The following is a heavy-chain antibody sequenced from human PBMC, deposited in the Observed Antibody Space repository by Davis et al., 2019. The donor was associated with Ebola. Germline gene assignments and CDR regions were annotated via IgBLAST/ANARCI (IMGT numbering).Heavy chain of an antibody. CDR2: ISYDGSNK. V-gene: IGHV3-30-3*01. D-gene: IGHD3-3*01. CDR1: GFTFSSYA. J-gene: IGHJ6*02. Sequence: GESLKISCAASGFTFSSYAMHWVRQAPGKGLEWVAVISYDGSNKYYADSVKGRFTISRDNSKNTLYLQMNSLRAEDTAVYYCARDGGVVGVVILSRGMDVWGQGTTVTVSS. CDR3: ARDGGVVGVVILSRGMDV.